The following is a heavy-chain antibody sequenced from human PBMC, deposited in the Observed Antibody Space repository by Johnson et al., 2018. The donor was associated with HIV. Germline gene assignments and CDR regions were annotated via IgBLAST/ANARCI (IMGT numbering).Heavy chain of an antibody. CDR2: IKKDGSEK. CDR1: GFAFSTYW. CDR3: ARGGSSRNPAFDI. J-gene: IGHJ3*02. D-gene: IGHD1-26*01. Sequence: VQLVESGGGLVQPGGSLRLSCVASGFAFSTYWMSWVRQAPGKGLEWVANIKKDGSEKYYVDSVKGRFTISRDNAKNSLYLQMNSLRAEDTAVYYCARGGSSRNPAFDIWGQGTMVTVSS. V-gene: IGHV3-7*01.